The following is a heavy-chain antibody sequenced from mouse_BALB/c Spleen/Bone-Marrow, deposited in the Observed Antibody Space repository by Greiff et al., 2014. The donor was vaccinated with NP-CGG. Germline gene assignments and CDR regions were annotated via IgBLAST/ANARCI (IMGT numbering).Heavy chain of an antibody. CDR3: ASFITTGTMDY. D-gene: IGHD1-1*01. CDR1: GFSLSRYS. V-gene: IGHV2-6-4*01. J-gene: IGHJ4*01. CDR2: IWGGGNT. Sequence: QVQLKESGPGLVAPSQSLSITCTVSGFSLSRYSIHWVRQPPGEGLEWLGVIWGGGNTDYNSALKSRLSISKDNSKSQVFLKMNSLQTDDTAMYYCASFITTGTMDYWGQGTSVTVSS.